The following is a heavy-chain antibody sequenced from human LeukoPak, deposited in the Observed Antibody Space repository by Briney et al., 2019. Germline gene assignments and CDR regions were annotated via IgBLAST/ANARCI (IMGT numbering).Heavy chain of an antibody. J-gene: IGHJ6*03. Sequence: SETLSLTCADYGGSFSGYYWRLIRQPPRPVLYWIGAINRSRRPNYNPSLKSRVTISVDTSKNQFSLKLSSVTAADTAVYYCARGNTGDSGSYYGAYYYYYYMDVWGKGTTVTVSS. V-gene: IGHV4-34*01. D-gene: IGHD1-26*01. CDR3: ARGNTGDSGSYYGAYYYYYYMDV. CDR1: GGSFSGYY. CDR2: INRSRRP.